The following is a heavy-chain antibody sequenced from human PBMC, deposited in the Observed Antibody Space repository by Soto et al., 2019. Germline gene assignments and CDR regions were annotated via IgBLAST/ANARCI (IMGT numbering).Heavy chain of an antibody. CDR1: GGSLSSGGYS. Sequence: PSETLSLTCAVAGGSLSSGGYSWSWIRQPPGKGLEWIGSIYRSGSTYSNPSLKSRVTISVDRSKNQFSLKLSSVTAADTAVYYCARDRAEYSSSSKGEDWVNPWGQGTLVTVSS. V-gene: IGHV4-30-2*01. J-gene: IGHJ5*02. CDR3: ARDRAEYSSSSKGEDWVNP. D-gene: IGHD6-6*01. CDR2: IYRSGST.